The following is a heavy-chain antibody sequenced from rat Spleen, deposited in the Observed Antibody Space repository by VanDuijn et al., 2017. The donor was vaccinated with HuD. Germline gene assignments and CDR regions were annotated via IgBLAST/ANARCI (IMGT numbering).Heavy chain of an antibody. Sequence: GSSTYYPDNVKGRFTISRDNAKNALYLQMNNLRSEDTAIYYCTRYYEGYVMDVWGQGASVTVSS. J-gene: IGHJ4*01. D-gene: IGHD1-12*01. V-gene: IGHV5-31*01. CDR2: GSST. CDR3: TRYYEGYVMDV.